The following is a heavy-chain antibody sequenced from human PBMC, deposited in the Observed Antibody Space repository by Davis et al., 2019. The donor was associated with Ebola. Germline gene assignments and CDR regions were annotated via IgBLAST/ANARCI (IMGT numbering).Heavy chain of an antibody. CDR2: IGTAGDT. V-gene: IGHV3-13*01. J-gene: IGHJ5*02. CDR1: GFTFSSYD. CDR3: AKDALGITIFGVVTFPHWFDP. D-gene: IGHD3-3*01. Sequence: PGGSLRLSCAASGFTFSSYDIHWVRQATGKGLEWVSAIGTAGDTYYAGSVKGRFTISRENGKNSLYLQMNSLRAEDTAVYYCAKDALGITIFGVVTFPHWFDPWGQGTLVTVSS.